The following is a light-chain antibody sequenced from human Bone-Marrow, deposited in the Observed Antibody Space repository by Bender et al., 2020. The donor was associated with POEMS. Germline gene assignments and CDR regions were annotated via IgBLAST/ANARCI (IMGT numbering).Light chain of an antibody. CDR2: RNN. J-gene: IGLJ3*02. CDR3: AAWEDSLNGWV. Sequence: QSVLTQPPSASGTPGQTVTISCSGSSSNIGSNFVFWYQQFPGTAPKVLIYRNNQRPSGVPDRFSGSRSGTSASLAISGLRSEDEADYYCAAWEDSLNGWVFGGGTKLTVL. V-gene: IGLV1-47*01. CDR1: SSNIGSNF.